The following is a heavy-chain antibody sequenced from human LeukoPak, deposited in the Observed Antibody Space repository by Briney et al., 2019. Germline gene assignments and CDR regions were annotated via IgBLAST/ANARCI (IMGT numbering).Heavy chain of an antibody. J-gene: IGHJ6*03. V-gene: IGHV1-69*05. CDR1: GGTLSSYA. Sequence: GSSVKVSCKASGGTLSSYAISWVRQAPGQGLEWMGGIIPIFRTANYAQKFQGRVTITTDESTSTAYMELSSLRSEDTAVYYCARDDRLSSTSPYYYYMDVWGKGTTVTVSS. CDR3: ARDDRLSSTSPYYYYMDV. D-gene: IGHD2-2*01. CDR2: IIPIFRTA.